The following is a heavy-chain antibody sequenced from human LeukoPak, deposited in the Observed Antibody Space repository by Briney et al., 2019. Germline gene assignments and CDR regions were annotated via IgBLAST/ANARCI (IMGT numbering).Heavy chain of an antibody. D-gene: IGHD6-13*01. V-gene: IGHV4-34*01. J-gene: IGHJ4*02. Sequence: SETLSLTCAVYGGSFSGYYWSWIRQPPGKGLEWIGEINHSGSTNYKPSLKSRVTISVDTSKNQFSLKLSSVTAADTAVYYCASVIASVDYWGQGTLVTASS. CDR1: GGSFSGYY. CDR2: INHSGST. CDR3: ASVIASVDY.